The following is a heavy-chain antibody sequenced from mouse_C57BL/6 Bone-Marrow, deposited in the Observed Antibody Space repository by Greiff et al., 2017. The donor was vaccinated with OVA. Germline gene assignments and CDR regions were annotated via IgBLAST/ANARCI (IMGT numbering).Heavy chain of an antibody. J-gene: IGHJ4*01. CDR1: GFTFSDYG. D-gene: IGHD2-2*01. V-gene: IGHV5-17*01. Sequence: EVQRVESGGGLVKPGGSLKLSCAASGFTFSDYGMHWVRQAPEKGLEWVAYISSGSSTIYYADTVKGRFTISRDNAKNTLFLQMTSRRSEDTAMYYCARPGYDYAMDYWGQGTSVTVSS. CDR3: ARPGYDYAMDY. CDR2: ISSGSSTI.